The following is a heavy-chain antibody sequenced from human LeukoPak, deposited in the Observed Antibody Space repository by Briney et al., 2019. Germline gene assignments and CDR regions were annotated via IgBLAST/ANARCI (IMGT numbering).Heavy chain of an antibody. CDR2: IKHSGST. V-gene: IGHV4-34*01. J-gene: IGHJ4*02. CDR1: GGSFSGYY. Sequence: SETLSLTCAVYGGSFSGYYWSWIRQPPGKGLEWIGEIKHSGSTNYNPSLKSRVTISVDTSKNQFSLKLSSVTAADTAVYYCARGGYSYGDFDYWGQGTLVTVSS. D-gene: IGHD5-18*01. CDR3: ARGGYSYGDFDY.